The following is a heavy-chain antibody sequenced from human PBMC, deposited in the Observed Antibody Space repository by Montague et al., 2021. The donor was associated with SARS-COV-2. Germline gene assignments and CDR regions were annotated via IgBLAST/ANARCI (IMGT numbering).Heavy chain of an antibody. CDR1: GGSISSYY. CDR3: ATGRDGNSYASYYGINV. J-gene: IGHJ6*02. Sequence: SETLSLTCTVSGGSISSYYWSWIRQPPWKGLEWIGYILYTGGTNYNPSPMSRVTISVDTSKNQLSLKLSSVTTADTAVYYCATGRDGNSYASYYGINVWGQGTTVTVSS. CDR2: ILYTGGT. D-gene: IGHD4-23*01. V-gene: IGHV4-59*01.